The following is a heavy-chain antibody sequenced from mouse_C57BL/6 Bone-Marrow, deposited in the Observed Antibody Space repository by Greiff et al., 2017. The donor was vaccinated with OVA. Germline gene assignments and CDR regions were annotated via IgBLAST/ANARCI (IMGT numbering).Heavy chain of an antibody. D-gene: IGHD2-1*01. CDR2: ISSGGSYT. Sequence: EVKLVESGGDLVKPGGSLKLSCAASGFTFSSYGMSWVRQTPDKRLEWVATISSGGSYTYYPDSVKGRFTISRDNAKNTLYLQMSSLKSEDTAMYYCARHAGYGNYVGFAYWGQGTLVTVSA. V-gene: IGHV5-6*01. CDR3: ARHAGYGNYVGFAY. CDR1: GFTFSSYG. J-gene: IGHJ3*01.